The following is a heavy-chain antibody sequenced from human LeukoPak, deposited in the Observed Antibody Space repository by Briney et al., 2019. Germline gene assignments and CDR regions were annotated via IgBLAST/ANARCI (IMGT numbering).Heavy chain of an antibody. CDR2: FYHSGST. V-gene: IGHV4-4*02. CDR1: GGSLSRSNW. D-gene: IGHD2-15*01. Sequence: SGTLSLTRADSGGSLSRSNWWRWVRQPPGQGLGRVGEFYHSGSTNYNPSLKSRVTISVDKSKNQFSLKLSSVTAADTAVYYCAREGPYCSGGSCYLDYWGQGTLVTVSS. J-gene: IGHJ4*02. CDR3: AREGPYCSGGSCYLDY.